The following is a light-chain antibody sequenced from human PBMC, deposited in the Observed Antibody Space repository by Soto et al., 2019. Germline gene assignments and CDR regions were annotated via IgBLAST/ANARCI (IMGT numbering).Light chain of an antibody. Sequence: EIVLTQSPATLSLSPGERATLSCRASQSVSSYLAWYQQKPGQAPRLLIYDASNRATGIPARFSGSGSGTDFTLTISRLEPEDFAVYYCQQYGCSPWTFGQGTKVDIK. CDR1: QSVSSY. CDR3: QQYGCSPWT. V-gene: IGKV3-11*01. CDR2: DAS. J-gene: IGKJ1*01.